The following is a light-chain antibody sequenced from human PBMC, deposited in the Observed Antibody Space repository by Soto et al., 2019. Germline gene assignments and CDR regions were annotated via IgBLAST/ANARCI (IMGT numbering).Light chain of an antibody. J-gene: IGKJ2*01. V-gene: IGKV3-20*01. Sequence: IVLTQSPGTLSLSPGERATLSCRASQDLNTRYSAWYQQKRGQPPSLLIFATSTRASGIPDRFSGSGSGTYFTLTISRLEPEDSAVYFCQQYDTSARYIFGQGTSLDIK. CDR2: ATS. CDR3: QQYDTSARYI. CDR1: QDLNTRY.